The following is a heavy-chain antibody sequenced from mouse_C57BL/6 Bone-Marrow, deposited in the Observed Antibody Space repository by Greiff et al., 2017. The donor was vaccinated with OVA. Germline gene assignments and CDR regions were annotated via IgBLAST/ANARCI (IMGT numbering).Heavy chain of an antibody. V-gene: IGHV1-50*01. CDR2: IDPSDSYT. CDR1: GYTFTSYW. J-gene: IGHJ4*01. CDR3: ARRGITTVVATDYAMDY. D-gene: IGHD1-1*01. Sequence: QVQLQQPGAELVKPGASVKLSCTASGYTFTSYWMQWVKQRPGQGLEWIGEIDPSDSYTNYNQKFKGKATLTVDTSSSTAYMQLSSLTSDDSAVYYCARRGITTVVATDYAMDYWGQGTSVTVSS.